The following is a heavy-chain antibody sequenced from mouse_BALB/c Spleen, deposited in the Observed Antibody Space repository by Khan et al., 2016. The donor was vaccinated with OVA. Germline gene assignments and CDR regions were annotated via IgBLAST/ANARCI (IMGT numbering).Heavy chain of an antibody. CDR3: VRDGAYHRNDGWFAY. CDR2: INPSNGYT. D-gene: IGHD2-14*01. CDR1: GYTFTSYT. J-gene: IGHJ3*01. V-gene: IGHV1-4*01. Sequence: VQLQESGAELARPGASVKMSCKASGYTFTSYTIHWIKKRPGQGLEWIGYINPSNGYTNYNQKFKDKATLTTAKSSTTAYLQLRSLTSDDSAVYNGVRDGAYHRNDGWFAYWGQGTLVTVSA.